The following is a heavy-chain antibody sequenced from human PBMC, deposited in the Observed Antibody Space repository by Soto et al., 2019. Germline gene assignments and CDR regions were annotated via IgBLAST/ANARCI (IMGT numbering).Heavy chain of an antibody. V-gene: IGHV4-61*01. CDR3: ARYCNNSDCRHLYYFDY. CDR2: VYFSWTT. J-gene: IGHJ4*02. Sequence: PSETLSGGGTVSGGSVSNGMYYWRWILQPPRKGLERTGNVYFSWTTIYNPSLKSRVTMSVDTYKDQFFLKLTSVTAADTAVYYCARYCNNSDCRHLYYFDYWGLGTLVTVSS. CDR1: GGSVSNGMYY. D-gene: IGHD2-8*01.